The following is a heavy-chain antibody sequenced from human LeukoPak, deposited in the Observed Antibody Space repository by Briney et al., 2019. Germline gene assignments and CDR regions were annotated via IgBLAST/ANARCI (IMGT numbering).Heavy chain of an antibody. CDR3: AKATGTRRSYFDY. J-gene: IGHJ4*02. CDR1: GFTFYDYA. CDR2: ISWNSGSI. V-gene: IGHV3-9*01. Sequence: PGGSLRLSCAASGFTFYDYAMHWVRHARGKGLEWVSGISWNSGSIGYAASVKGRFTISRDNAKNSLYLQMNSLRAEDTALYYCAKATGTRRSYFDYWGQGTLVTVSS. D-gene: IGHD1-1*01.